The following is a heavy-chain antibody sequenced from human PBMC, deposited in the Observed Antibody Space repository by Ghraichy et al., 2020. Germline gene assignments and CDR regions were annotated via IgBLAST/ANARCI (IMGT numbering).Heavy chain of an antibody. V-gene: IGHV3-23*01. CDR1: GFTFSSYA. CDR2: ISGSGGST. Sequence: LSLTCAASGFTFSSYAMSWVRQAPGKGLEWVSAISGSGGSTYYADSVKGRFTISRDNSKNTLYLQMNSLRAEDTAVYYCAKLSSQIVVVPAAYYYYYGMDVWGQGTTVTVSS. J-gene: IGHJ6*02. CDR3: AKLSSQIVVVPAAYYYYYGMDV. D-gene: IGHD2-2*01.